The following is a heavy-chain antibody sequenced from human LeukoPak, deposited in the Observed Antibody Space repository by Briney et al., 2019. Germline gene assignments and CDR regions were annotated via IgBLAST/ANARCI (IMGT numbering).Heavy chain of an antibody. CDR2: IIPILGIA. Sequence: SVKVSCKASGGTFSSYAISWVRQAPGQGLEWMGRIIPILGIANYAQKFQGRVTITADKSTSTAYMELSSLRSEDTAVYYCARSSVEIPFDYWGQGTLVTVSS. CDR1: GGTFSSYA. D-gene: IGHD5-24*01. V-gene: IGHV1-69*04. CDR3: ARSSVEIPFDY. J-gene: IGHJ4*02.